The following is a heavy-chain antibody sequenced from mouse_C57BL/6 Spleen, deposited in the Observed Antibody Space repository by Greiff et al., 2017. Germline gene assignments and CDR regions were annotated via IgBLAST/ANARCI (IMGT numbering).Heavy chain of an antibody. CDR2: IYPGDGDT. V-gene: IGHV1-80*01. D-gene: IGHD1-1*01. CDR1: GYAFSSYW. CDR3: ARSGTTVVEGFAY. J-gene: IGHJ3*01. Sequence: QVLLQQSGAELVKPGASVKISCKASGYAFSSYWMNWVKQRPGKGLVGIGQIYPGDGDTNYNGKFKGKATLTADKSSSTAYMQLSSLTSEDSAVYFCARSGTTVVEGFAYWGQGTLVTVSA.